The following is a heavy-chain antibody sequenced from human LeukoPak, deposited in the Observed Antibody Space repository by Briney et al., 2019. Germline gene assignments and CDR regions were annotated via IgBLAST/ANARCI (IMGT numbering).Heavy chain of an antibody. D-gene: IGHD3-22*01. J-gene: IGHJ4*02. Sequence: QPGGSLRLSCAASGFTFSSYAMSWVRQAPGKGLEWVSAISGSGGSTHYADSVKGRFTISRDNSKNTLYLQMNSLRAEDTAVYYCAKGADYYDSSGSDYFDYWGQGTLVTVSS. CDR1: GFTFSSYA. V-gene: IGHV3-23*01. CDR2: ISGSGGST. CDR3: AKGADYYDSSGSDYFDY.